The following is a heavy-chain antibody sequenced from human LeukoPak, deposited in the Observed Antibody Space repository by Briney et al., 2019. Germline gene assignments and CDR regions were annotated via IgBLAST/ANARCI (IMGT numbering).Heavy chain of an antibody. CDR2: INTDWTSR. V-gene: IGHV3-74*01. J-gene: IGHJ2*01. Sequence: PGGSLRLSCAASGFTFSSYWMHWVRQAPGKGLVWVSRINTDWTSRNYADSVKGRFTISRDNAENMLYLQMNSLRAEDTAVYYCARAAAGLGYFDLWGRGTLVTVSS. D-gene: IGHD2-2*01. CDR1: GFTFSSYW. CDR3: ARAAAGLGYFDL.